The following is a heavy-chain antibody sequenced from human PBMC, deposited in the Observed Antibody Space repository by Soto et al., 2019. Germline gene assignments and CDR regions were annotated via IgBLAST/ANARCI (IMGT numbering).Heavy chain of an antibody. CDR1: GFTFSSYA. D-gene: IGHD3-10*01. Sequence: LRLSCAASGFTFSSYAMTWVRQPPGKGLEWVSAISGSGGSTYYADSVKGRFTISRDNSKNTLYLQMNSLRAEDTAVYYCAKDKGYYYGSGLYYGMDVWGQGTTVTVSS. CDR3: AKDKGYYYGSGLYYGMDV. V-gene: IGHV3-23*01. J-gene: IGHJ6*02. CDR2: ISGSGGST.